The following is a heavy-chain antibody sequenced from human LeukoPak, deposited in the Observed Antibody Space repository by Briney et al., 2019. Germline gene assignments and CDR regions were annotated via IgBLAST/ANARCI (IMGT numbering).Heavy chain of an antibody. J-gene: IGHJ4*02. V-gene: IGHV4-39*02. CDR2: IYYSGST. Sequence: PSETLSLTCTVSGGSISSSSYYWGWIRQPPGKGLEWIGSIYYSGSTYYNPSLKSRVTISVDTSKNQFSPKLSSVTAADTAVYYCARDYGRNIPFDYWGQGTLVTVSS. CDR1: GGSISSSSYY. CDR3: ARDYGRNIPFDY. D-gene: IGHD4-17*01.